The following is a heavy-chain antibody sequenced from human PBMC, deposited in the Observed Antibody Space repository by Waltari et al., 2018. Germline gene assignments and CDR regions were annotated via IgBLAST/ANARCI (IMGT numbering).Heavy chain of an antibody. Sequence: QVQLQESGPGLVKPSQTLSLTCTVSGGSISSGDYYWGWIRQPPGKGLEWIGYIYYSGSTYYNPSLKSRVTISVDTSKNQFSLKLSSVTAADTAVYYCARGDGRKLGVFDYWGQGTLVTVSS. J-gene: IGHJ4*02. CDR3: ARGDGRKLGVFDY. D-gene: IGHD1-1*01. CDR2: IYYSGST. CDR1: GGSISSGDYY. V-gene: IGHV4-30-4*08.